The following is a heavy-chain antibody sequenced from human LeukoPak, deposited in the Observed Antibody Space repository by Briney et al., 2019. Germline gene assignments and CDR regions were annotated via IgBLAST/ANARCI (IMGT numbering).Heavy chain of an antibody. Sequence: SETLSLTCTVSGSSISTYYWGWIRQPPGKGLEWIGSIYHSGSTYYNPSLKSRVTISVDTSKNQFSLKLSSVTAADTAVYYCAGVGPHPYYYYYMDVWGKGTTVTVSS. V-gene: IGHV4-38-2*02. J-gene: IGHJ6*03. CDR3: AGVGPHPYYYYYMDV. CDR2: IYHSGST. CDR1: GSSISTYY.